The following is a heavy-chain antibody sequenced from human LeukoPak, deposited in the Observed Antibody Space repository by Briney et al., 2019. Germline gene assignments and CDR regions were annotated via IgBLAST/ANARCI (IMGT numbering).Heavy chain of an antibody. D-gene: IGHD2-15*01. V-gene: IGHV3-23*01. CDR2: ISGSGGST. Sequence: GGSLRLSCGASRFTFSSYAMSWVRQAPGKGLEWVSAISGSGGSTYYADSVKGRFTISRDNSKNTLYLQMNSLRAEDTAVYYCAKEVVVAARGYMDVWGKGTTVTVSS. J-gene: IGHJ6*03. CDR3: AKEVVVAARGYMDV. CDR1: RFTFSSYA.